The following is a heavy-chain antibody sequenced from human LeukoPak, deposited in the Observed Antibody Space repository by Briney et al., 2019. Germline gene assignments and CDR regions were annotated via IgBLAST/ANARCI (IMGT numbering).Heavy chain of an antibody. D-gene: IGHD2-15*01. V-gene: IGHV3-7*01. CDR3: ARDVTYCSGGSCYSDYYYYYGMDV. Sequence: GGSLRLSCAASGFTFNSYWMSWVRQAPGKGLEWVANIKPDGSEEYYVDSVKDRFTISRDNAKNSLYLQMNSLRAEDTAVYYCARDVTYCSGGSCYSDYYYYYGMDVWGQGTTVTVSS. J-gene: IGHJ6*02. CDR1: GFTFNSYW. CDR2: IKPDGSEE.